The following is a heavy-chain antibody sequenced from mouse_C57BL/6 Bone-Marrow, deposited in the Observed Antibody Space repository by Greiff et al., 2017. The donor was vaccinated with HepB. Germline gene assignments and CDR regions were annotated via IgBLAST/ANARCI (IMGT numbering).Heavy chain of an antibody. J-gene: IGHJ4*01. CDR3: ARPLYYGIYLYAMDY. CDR2: INPSSGYT. CDR1: GYTFTSYT. D-gene: IGHD2-1*01. V-gene: IGHV1-4*01. Sequence: QVQLQQSGAELARPGASVKMSCKASGYTFTSYTMHWVKQRPGQGLEWIGYINPSSGYTKYNQKFKDKATLTADKSSSTAYMQLSSLTSEDSAVYYCARPLYYGIYLYAMDYWGQGTSVTVSS.